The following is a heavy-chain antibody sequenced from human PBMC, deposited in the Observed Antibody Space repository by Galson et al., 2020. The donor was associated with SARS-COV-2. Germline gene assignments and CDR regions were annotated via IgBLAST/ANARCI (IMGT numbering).Heavy chain of an antibody. V-gene: IGHV6-1*01. Sequence: SQTLSLTCAIPGDSVSSTSAACNWTRQSPSRGLEWLGRTYYRSKWYNDYAVSVKSRITINPDTSKNQFSLQLNSVTPEDTAVYYCARETGRGWYLDYWGQGTLVTVSS. J-gene: IGHJ4*02. D-gene: IGHD6-19*01. CDR3: ARETGRGWYLDY. CDR2: TYYRSKWYN. CDR1: GDSVSSTSAA.